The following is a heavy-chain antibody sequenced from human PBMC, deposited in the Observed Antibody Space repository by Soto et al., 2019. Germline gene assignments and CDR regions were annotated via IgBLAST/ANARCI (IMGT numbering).Heavy chain of an antibody. CDR3: ARGGYSYGQNDAFDI. CDR2: IIPILGIA. V-gene: IGHV1-69*02. CDR1: GGTFSSYT. J-gene: IGHJ3*02. Sequence: SVKVSCKASGGTFSSYTISWVRQAPGQGLEWMGRIIPILGIANYAQKFQGRVTITADKSTSTAYMELSRLRSDDTAVYYFARGGYSYGQNDAFDIWGQGTMVTVSS. D-gene: IGHD5-18*01.